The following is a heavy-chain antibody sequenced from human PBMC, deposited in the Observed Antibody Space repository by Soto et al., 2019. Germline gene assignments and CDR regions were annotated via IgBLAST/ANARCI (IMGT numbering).Heavy chain of an antibody. V-gene: IGHV3-30-3*01. CDR1: GFTFSSYA. D-gene: IGHD3-9*01. J-gene: IGHJ4*02. CDR3: ARDFYDLPIFSAHFDY. Sequence: PVGSLRFSCAASGFTFSSYAMHWVRQAPGKGLEWVAVISYDGSNKYYADSVKGRFTISRDNSKNTLYLQMNSLRAEDTAVYYCARDFYDLPIFSAHFDYWGQGTLVTVSS. CDR2: ISYDGSNK.